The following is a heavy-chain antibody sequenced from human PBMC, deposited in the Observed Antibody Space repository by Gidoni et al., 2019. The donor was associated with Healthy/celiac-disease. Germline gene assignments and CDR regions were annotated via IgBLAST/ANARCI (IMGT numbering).Heavy chain of an antibody. CDR1: RGSISSSSYY. CDR2: IYYSGST. V-gene: IGHV4-39*01. Sequence: LQLQESGPGLVKPSATLSLTCTVPRGSISSSSYYWGWTRQPPGKGLEWIGSIYYSGSTYYNPSLKSRVTISVDTSKNQFSLKLSSVTAADTAVYYCARAGDCSGGSCSKYYYYYGMDVWGQGTTVTVSS. CDR3: ARAGDCSGGSCSKYYYYYGMDV. J-gene: IGHJ6*02. D-gene: IGHD2-15*01.